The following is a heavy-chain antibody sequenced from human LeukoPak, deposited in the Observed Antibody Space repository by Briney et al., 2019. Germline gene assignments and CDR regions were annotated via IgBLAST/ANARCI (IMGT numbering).Heavy chain of an antibody. D-gene: IGHD1-7*01. Sequence: PSETLSLTCAASGYSISSGYYWGWIRQPPGKGLEWIGSIYHSGSTYYNPSLKSRVTISVDTSKNQFSLKLSSVTAADTAVYYCARHRSLDRGTTVLDYWGQGTLVTVSS. CDR3: ARHRSLDRGTTVLDY. J-gene: IGHJ4*02. CDR1: GYSISSGYY. V-gene: IGHV4-38-2*01. CDR2: IYHSGST.